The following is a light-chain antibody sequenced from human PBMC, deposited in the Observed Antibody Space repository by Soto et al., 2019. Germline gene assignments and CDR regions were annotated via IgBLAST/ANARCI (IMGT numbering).Light chain of an antibody. Sequence: DIQMTQSPSSLSASVGDRVTITCRASQSISSYLNWYQQKPGKAPKLLIYAASSLHSGVPTRFTGSRSGPDFTLTISSLQPEDFATYYCQQSYSIPSFGGGTKVEIK. J-gene: IGKJ4*01. CDR1: QSISSY. CDR3: QQSYSIPS. V-gene: IGKV1-39*01. CDR2: AAS.